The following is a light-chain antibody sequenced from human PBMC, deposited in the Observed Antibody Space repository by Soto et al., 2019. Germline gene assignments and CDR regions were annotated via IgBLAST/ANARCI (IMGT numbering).Light chain of an antibody. J-gene: IGKJ2*01. CDR3: MQALQTPYT. V-gene: IGKV2-28*01. CDR2: LGF. Sequence: EIVMTQSPPSLTVTPGEPASISCRSSQRLLHSNGNNFLDWYLQKPGQSPQLLIYLGFNRASGVTDRVRGSGAGTDFTLKISRVEAEDVGVYYCMQALQTPYTFGQGTKLEIK. CDR1: QRLLHSNGNNF.